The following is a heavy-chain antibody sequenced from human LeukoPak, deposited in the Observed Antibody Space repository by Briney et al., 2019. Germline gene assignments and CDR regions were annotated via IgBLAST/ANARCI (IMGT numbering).Heavy chain of an antibody. Sequence: WASVKVSCTASGYTFTSYDVNWVRQAPGQGLEWMGWMNPNSGNTGYAQKFQGRVTMTRNTSISTAYMELSSLRSEDTAVYYCARAGIVGATGFDYWGQGTLVTVSS. CDR1: GYTFTSYD. CDR2: MNPNSGNT. J-gene: IGHJ4*02. CDR3: ARAGIVGATGFDY. D-gene: IGHD1-26*01. V-gene: IGHV1-8*01.